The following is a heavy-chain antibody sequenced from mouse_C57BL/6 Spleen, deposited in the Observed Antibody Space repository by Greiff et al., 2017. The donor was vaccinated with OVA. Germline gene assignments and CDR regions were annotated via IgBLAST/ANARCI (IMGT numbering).Heavy chain of an antibody. Sequence: EVKLVESGGDLMKPGGSLKLSCAASGFTFSSYGMSWLRQTPDKRLEWVATISSGGSYTYYPDSVKGRFTISRDNAKNTLYLQMSSLKSEDTAMYYCARQESPFDYWGQGTTLTVSS. V-gene: IGHV5-6*01. CDR2: ISSGGSYT. J-gene: IGHJ2*01. CDR3: ARQESPFDY. CDR1: GFTFSSYG.